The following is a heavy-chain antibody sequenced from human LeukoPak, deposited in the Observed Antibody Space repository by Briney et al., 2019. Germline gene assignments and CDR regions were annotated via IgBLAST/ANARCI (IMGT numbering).Heavy chain of an antibody. V-gene: IGHV3-30*04. CDR3: ARVKSYYYDTSDKDAFDI. D-gene: IGHD3-22*01. Sequence: GGSLRLSCAASGFTFSSYAMHWVRQAPGKGLDWVAFIHYDGSNKFYGDSVRGRFTISRDNSKNTLYLQMNSLRAEDTAVYYCARVKSYYYDTSDKDAFDIWGQGTMVTVSS. CDR2: IHYDGSNK. CDR1: GFTFSSYA. J-gene: IGHJ3*02.